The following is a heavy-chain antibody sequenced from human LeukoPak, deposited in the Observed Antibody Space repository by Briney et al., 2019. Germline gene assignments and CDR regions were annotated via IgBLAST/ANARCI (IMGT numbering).Heavy chain of an antibody. CDR2: IYTSGST. CDR3: ARGPGRRGNDY. Sequence: SQTLSLTCTVSGGSISSGSYYWSWIRQPAGKGLEWIGRIYTSGSTNYNPSLKSRVTISVDTSKNQFSLKLSSVTAADTAVYYCARGPGRRGNDYWGQGTLVTVSS. CDR1: GGSISSGSYY. V-gene: IGHV4-61*02. D-gene: IGHD1-26*01. J-gene: IGHJ4*02.